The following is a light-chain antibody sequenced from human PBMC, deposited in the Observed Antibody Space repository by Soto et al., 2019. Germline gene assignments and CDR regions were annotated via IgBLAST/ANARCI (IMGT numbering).Light chain of an antibody. CDR2: GNS. V-gene: IGLV1-40*01. CDR1: SSNIGAGYD. J-gene: IGLJ3*02. CDR3: QSYDSSLSGWV. Sequence: QSVLTQPPSVSGAPGQRVTISCTGSSSNIGAGYDVHWYQQLPGTAPKLLIYGNSNRPSGVPDRFSGSKYGTSASLAITGLQAEDEDDDYCQSYDSSLSGWVFGGGTKLTVL.